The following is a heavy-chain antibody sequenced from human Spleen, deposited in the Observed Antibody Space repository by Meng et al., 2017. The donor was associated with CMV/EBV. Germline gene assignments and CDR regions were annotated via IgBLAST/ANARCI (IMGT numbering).Heavy chain of an antibody. CDR3: ARWGSSMVESGMDV. V-gene: IGHV4-34*01. J-gene: IGHJ6*02. D-gene: IGHD2-2*01. CDR1: GGSFSGYW. CDR2: INQSGTT. Sequence: SETLSLTFAIYGGSFSGYWWNWIRQPPGKGLEWIGEINQSGTTKYSPSLKSRVTISVDTSKNQFSLKVASVTAADTAVYYCARWGSSMVESGMDVWGQGTTVTVSS.